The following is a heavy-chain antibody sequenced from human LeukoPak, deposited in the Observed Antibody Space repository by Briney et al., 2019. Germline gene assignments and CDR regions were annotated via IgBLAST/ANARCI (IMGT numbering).Heavy chain of an antibody. CDR1: EFPVSSNY. Sequence: GGSLRLSCAASEFPVSSNYMSWVRQAPGKGLEWVAFIRYDGSNKYYADSVKGRFTISRDNSRNTLYLQMNSLRPEDTAVYYCAKAIWVAATSSWFCLDYWGQGTLVTVSS. CDR3: AKAIWVAATSSWFCLDY. J-gene: IGHJ4*02. CDR2: IRYDGSNK. D-gene: IGHD3-10*01. V-gene: IGHV3-30*02.